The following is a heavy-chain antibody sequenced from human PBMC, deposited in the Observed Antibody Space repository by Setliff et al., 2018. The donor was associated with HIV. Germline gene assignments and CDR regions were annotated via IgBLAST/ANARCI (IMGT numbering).Heavy chain of an antibody. CDR3: GKGWGGKALADH. CDR1: GFTFSSYS. Sequence: GGSLRLSCAASGFTFSSYSMTWVRQAPGKGLEWLSLIYSGGTFYADPVKGRFTISRDNSKNTLYLQMNNLRTEDTATYYCGKGWGGKALADHWGQGTLVTVSS. D-gene: IGHD2-15*01. V-gene: IGHV3-23*03. J-gene: IGHJ4*02. CDR2: IYSGGT.